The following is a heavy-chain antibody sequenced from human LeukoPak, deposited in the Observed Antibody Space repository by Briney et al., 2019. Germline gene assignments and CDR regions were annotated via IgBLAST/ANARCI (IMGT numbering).Heavy chain of an antibody. CDR2: ISSSSSTI. CDR3: ARDDDSSGYYYP. J-gene: IGHJ5*02. CDR1: GFTFSDYY. D-gene: IGHD3-22*01. Sequence: PGGSLRLSCAASGFTFSDYYMSWIRQAPGKGLEWVTYISSSSSTIYYADSVKGRFTISRDNAKNSLYLQMNSLRAEDTAVYYCARDDDSSGYYYPWGQGTLVTVSS. V-gene: IGHV3-11*01.